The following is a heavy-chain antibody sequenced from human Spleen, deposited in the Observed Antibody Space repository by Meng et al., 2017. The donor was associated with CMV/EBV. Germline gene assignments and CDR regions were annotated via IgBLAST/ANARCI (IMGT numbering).Heavy chain of an antibody. CDR1: GFTFSSYW. J-gene: IGHJ6*02. CDR3: ATKPITIYQTGYGMDV. CDR2: INSDGSST. Sequence: GESLKISCAASGFTFSSYWMHRVRQAPGKGLVWVSRINSDGSSTTYADSVKGRFTISRDNAKNTLYLQMNSLRAEDTAVYYCATKPITIYQTGYGMDVWGQGTTVTVSS. D-gene: IGHD3-9*01. V-gene: IGHV3-74*01.